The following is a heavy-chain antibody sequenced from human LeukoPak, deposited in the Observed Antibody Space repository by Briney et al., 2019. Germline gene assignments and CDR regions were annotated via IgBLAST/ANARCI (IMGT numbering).Heavy chain of an antibody. Sequence: SVKVSCKASGYTFNTYGISWVRQAPGQRPEWMGWINTDNGNTKYAQKFQGRDTMTTDTSTTTAYMELSSLRSDDTAVYYCARKGCTGDCYRFDPWGQGTLVTVSS. CDR2: INTDNGNT. D-gene: IGHD2-21*02. J-gene: IGHJ5*02. V-gene: IGHV1-18*01. CDR3: ARKGCTGDCYRFDP. CDR1: GYTFNTYG.